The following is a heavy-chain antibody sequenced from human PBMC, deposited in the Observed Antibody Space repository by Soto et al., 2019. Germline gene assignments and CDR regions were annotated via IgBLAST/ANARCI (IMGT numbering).Heavy chain of an antibody. CDR3: ARPIAANVVPDIGMDV. D-gene: IGHD6-13*01. CDR2: ISYDGSNK. V-gene: IGHV3-30-3*01. Sequence: QVQLVESGGGVVQPGRSLRLSCAASGFTFSSYAMHWVRQAPGKGLEWVAVISYDGSNKYYADSVKGRFTISRDNSKNPLYLPMNSLRAEDTAVYYCARPIAANVVPDIGMDVWGQGTTVTVSS. CDR1: GFTFSSYA. J-gene: IGHJ6*02.